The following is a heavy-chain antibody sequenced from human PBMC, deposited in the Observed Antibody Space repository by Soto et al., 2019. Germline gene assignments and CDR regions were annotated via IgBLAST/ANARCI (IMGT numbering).Heavy chain of an antibody. V-gene: IGHV5-51*01. J-gene: IGHJ4*02. D-gene: IGHD3-10*01. CDR3: ARLVRYYYGSGSYYTY. Sequence: GESLKISCKGSGDSFTSYWIGWVRQMPGKGLEWMGIIYPGDSDTRYSPSFQGQVTVSADKYISTAYLQWSSLKASDTAMYYWARLVRYYYGSGSYYTYWGQGTLVTVSS. CDR1: GDSFTSYW. CDR2: IYPGDSDT.